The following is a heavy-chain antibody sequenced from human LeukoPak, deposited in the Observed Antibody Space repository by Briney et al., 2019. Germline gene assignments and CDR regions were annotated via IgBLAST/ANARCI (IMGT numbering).Heavy chain of an antibody. CDR3: ARQLYVSGSYYAPMDV. V-gene: IGHV4-39*01. J-gene: IGHJ6*03. Sequence: SETLSLTCAVSGASISSSNYYWGWVRQPPGKGLEWIASVHYSGSTYYNPSLKSRVTISIDTSKNQFSLKLSSVTAADTAVYFCARQLYVSGSYYAPMDVWGKGTTVTISS. CDR1: GASISSSNYY. CDR2: VHYSGST. D-gene: IGHD3-10*01.